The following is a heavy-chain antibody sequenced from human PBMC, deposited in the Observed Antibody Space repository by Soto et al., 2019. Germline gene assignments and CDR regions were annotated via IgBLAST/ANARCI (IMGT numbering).Heavy chain of an antibody. J-gene: IGHJ6*02. CDR3: AKDMRGRSSSSRYYYGMDV. CDR1: GFSFSSYA. Sequence: PGGSLRLSCAASGFSFSSYAMHWVRQAPGKGLEWVSGISWDSGTIVYVDSVKGRFTISRDNAKNSLYLQMNGLRAEDTALYYCAKDMRGRSSSSRYYYGMDVWGQGTTVTVSS. V-gene: IGHV3-9*01. CDR2: ISWDSGTI. D-gene: IGHD6-13*01.